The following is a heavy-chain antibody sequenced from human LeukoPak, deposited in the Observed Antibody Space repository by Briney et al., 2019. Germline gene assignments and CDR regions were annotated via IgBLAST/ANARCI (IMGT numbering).Heavy chain of an antibody. J-gene: IGHJ4*02. D-gene: IGHD4-23*01. CDR1: GFTFSSYG. CDR3: ARGAHKRDDYGGFFDH. Sequence: GGSLRLSCAASGFTFSSYGMHWVRQAPGKGLEWVAYIQYDGSNEQYAHSVKGRFRISRDSSQNILYLQMNSLRVEDTAVYYCARGAHKRDDYGGFFDHWGQGMLVTVSS. V-gene: IGHV3-30*02. CDR2: IQYDGSNE.